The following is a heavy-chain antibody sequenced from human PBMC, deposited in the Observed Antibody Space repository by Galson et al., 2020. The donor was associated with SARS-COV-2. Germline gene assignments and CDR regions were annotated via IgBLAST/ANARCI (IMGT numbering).Heavy chain of an antibody. D-gene: IGHD3-10*01. CDR2: IYPHDSNT. CDR1: GYSFTSYW. J-gene: IGHJ3*02. CDR3: AIVAGSGTLHQAALDI. Sequence: GESLKISCKGSGYSFTSYWVGWVRQMPGKGLDWMGIIYPHDSNTRYSPSFQGQVTISVDKSITTAYLQWSNLKASDTAMYYCAIVAGSGTLHQAALDIWGQGTMVTVSS. V-gene: IGHV5-51*01.